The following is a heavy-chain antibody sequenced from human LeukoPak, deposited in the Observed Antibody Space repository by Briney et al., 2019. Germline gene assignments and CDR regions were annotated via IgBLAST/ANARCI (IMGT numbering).Heavy chain of an antibody. Sequence: GGSLRLSCAASGFTFSSYWMSWVRQAPGKGLEWVSGISGSGGSTYYADSEKGRFTISRDNSKNTLYLQMNSLRAEDTAVYYCAKGIGSSWVNDAFDIWGQGTMVTVSS. CDR1: GFTFSSYW. CDR3: AKGIGSSWVNDAFDI. V-gene: IGHV3-23*01. CDR2: ISGSGGST. J-gene: IGHJ3*02. D-gene: IGHD6-13*01.